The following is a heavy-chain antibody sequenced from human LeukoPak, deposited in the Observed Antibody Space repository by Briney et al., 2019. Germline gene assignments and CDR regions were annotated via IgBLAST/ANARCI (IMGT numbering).Heavy chain of an antibody. Sequence: GGSLRISCAASGFTFSDYCMSWIRQAPGKGLEWVSYISSSGSTIYYADSVKGRFTISRDNAKNSLYLQMNSLRAEDTAVYYCARVKEQWLVDYWGQGTLVTVSS. D-gene: IGHD6-19*01. V-gene: IGHV3-11*01. CDR2: ISSSGSTI. J-gene: IGHJ4*02. CDR3: ARVKEQWLVDY. CDR1: GFTFSDYC.